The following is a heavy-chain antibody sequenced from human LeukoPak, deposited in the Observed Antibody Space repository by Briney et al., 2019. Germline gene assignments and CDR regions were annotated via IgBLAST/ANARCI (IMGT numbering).Heavy chain of an antibody. J-gene: IGHJ3*02. V-gene: IGHV3-30*04. D-gene: IGHD1-26*01. CDR1: GFTFSSYA. CDR3: ARDGGQWELRSAFDI. Sequence: GGSLRLSCAASGFTFSSYAMHWVRQAPGKGLEWVAVISYDGSNKYYADSVKGRFTISRDNSKNTLYLQMNSLRAEDTAVYYCARDGGQWELRSAFDIWGQGTMVTVSS. CDR2: ISYDGSNK.